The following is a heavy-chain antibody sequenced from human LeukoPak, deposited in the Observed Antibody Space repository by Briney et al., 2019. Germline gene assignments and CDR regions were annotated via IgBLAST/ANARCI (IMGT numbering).Heavy chain of an antibody. CDR1: GLTFSDYS. J-gene: IGHJ4*02. V-gene: IGHV3-23*01. CDR3: AKDAAGPEY. CDR2: ISAGGGST. Sequence: GGSLRLSCAVSGLTFSDYSMTWVRQAPGKGLFWVSGISAGGGSTYYADSVKGRFTISRDNSRNTLYLQMNSLSAEDTAVYYCAKDAAGPEYWGQGTLVTVSS. D-gene: IGHD6-13*01.